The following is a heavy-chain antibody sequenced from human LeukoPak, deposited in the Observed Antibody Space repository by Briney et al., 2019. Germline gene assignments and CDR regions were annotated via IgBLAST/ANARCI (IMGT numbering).Heavy chain of an antibody. CDR2: ISSTSGII. CDR1: GFTFSDYY. D-gene: IGHD1-1*01. J-gene: IGHJ4*02. V-gene: IGHV3-11*04. CDR3: ARLNRGTPDY. Sequence: GGSLRLSCTASGFTFSDYYMSWIRQTPGKGLEWVSHISSTSGIIYYADSVKGRFTISRDNAKNSLYLQMNSLRAEDTAVYYCARLNRGTPDYWGQGTLVTVSS.